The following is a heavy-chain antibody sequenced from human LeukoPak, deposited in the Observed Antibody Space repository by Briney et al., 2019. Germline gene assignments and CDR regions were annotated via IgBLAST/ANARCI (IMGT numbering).Heavy chain of an antibody. Sequence: PGGSLRLSCAASGFTFSHHGMHWVRQAAGKGLEWVAFIRYDGSNKYYADSVKGRFTISRDNSKNTLSLQMNSLRAKHTAVYYCARGHTPVTRHFDFWGQGTLVTVSS. J-gene: IGHJ4*02. V-gene: IGHV3-30*02. D-gene: IGHD4-17*01. CDR1: GFTFSHHG. CDR2: IRYDGSNK. CDR3: ARGHTPVTRHFDF.